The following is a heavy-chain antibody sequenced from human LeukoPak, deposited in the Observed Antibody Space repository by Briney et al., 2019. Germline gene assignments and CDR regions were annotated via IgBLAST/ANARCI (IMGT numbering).Heavy chain of an antibody. J-gene: IGHJ4*02. CDR3: AKHNIDY. D-gene: IGHD1-1*01. V-gene: IGHV3-30-3*02. Sequence: GGALRLSCAASGFTFSSYAMHWVRQAPGKGLEWVAVISYDGSNKYYADSVKGRFTISRDNSKNTLYLQMNSLRAEDTAVYYCAKHNIDYWGQGTLVTVSS. CDR1: GFTFSSYA. CDR2: ISYDGSNK.